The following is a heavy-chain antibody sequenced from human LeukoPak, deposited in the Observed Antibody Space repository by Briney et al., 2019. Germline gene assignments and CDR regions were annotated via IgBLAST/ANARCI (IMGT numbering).Heavy chain of an antibody. Sequence: GGSLRLSCAASGFTFRDYEMNWVRQAPGKGLEWVSYISSTSATMYHADSVKGRFTISRDNAKNSLYLQMNSLRAEDTAVYYCARDRPVGGYYFGLDYWGQGTLVTVSS. D-gene: IGHD3-22*01. V-gene: IGHV3-48*03. J-gene: IGHJ4*02. CDR3: ARDRPVGGYYFGLDY. CDR1: GFTFRDYE. CDR2: ISSTSATM.